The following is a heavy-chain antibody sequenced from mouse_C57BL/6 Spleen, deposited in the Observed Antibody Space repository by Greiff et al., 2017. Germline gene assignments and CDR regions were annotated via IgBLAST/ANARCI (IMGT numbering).Heavy chain of an antibody. CDR1: GYTFTSYW. J-gene: IGHJ2*01. CDR2: IHPSDSAT. CDR3: AMKPDNY. D-gene: IGHD3-3*01. V-gene: IGHV1-74*01. Sequence: VQLQQPGAELVQPGASVTVSCKASGYTFTSYWMHWVKQMPGQGLEWIGRIHPSDSATNYNQKFKGKATLTVDKSSSTAYMQLSSLTSEDSAVYYCAMKPDNYWGKGTTLTVSS.